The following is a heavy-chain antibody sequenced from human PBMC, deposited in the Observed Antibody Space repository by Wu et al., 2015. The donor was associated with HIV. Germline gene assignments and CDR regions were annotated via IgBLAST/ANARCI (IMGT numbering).Heavy chain of an antibody. V-gene: IGHV1-46*01. D-gene: IGHD4-23*01. CDR3: ARDLRIIKTTVVTPGSCGMDV. CDR1: GYTFTSYY. Sequence: QVQLVQSGAEVKKPGASVKVSCKASGYTFTSYYMHWVRQAPGQGLEWMGIINPSGGSTSYAQKFQGRVTMTRDTSTSTVYMELSSLRSEDTAVYYCARDLRIIKTTVVTPGSCGMDVWGQGTTVTVSS. CDR2: INPSGGST. J-gene: IGHJ6*02.